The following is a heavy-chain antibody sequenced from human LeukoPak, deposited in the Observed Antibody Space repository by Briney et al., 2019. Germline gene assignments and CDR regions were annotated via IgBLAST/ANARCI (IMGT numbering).Heavy chain of an antibody. Sequence: GGSLRLSCAASGFTLSSNYMSWVRQAPGKGLEWVSVIYSGGSTYYADSVKGRFTISRDNSKNTLYLQMNSLRAEDTAVYYCARTTVTSRRGGYFDYWGQGTLVTVSS. CDR3: ARTTVTSRRGGYFDY. D-gene: IGHD4-17*01. CDR2: IYSGGST. J-gene: IGHJ4*02. V-gene: IGHV3-53*01. CDR1: GFTLSSNY.